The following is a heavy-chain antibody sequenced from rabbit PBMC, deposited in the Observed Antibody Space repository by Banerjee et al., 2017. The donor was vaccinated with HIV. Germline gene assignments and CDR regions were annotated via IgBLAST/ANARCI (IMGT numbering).Heavy chain of an antibody. Sequence: QEQLVESGGGLVQPGGSLKLSCKASGFDFSSYGVSWVRQAPGKGLEWIGYIDPIFGSTYYANWVNGRFTITSHNAQNTLYLQLNSLTAADTATYFCARDNDSYDDYGDFLVFNLWGQGTLVTVS. J-gene: IGHJ4*01. D-gene: IGHD2-1*01. CDR3: ARDNDSYDDYGDFLVFNL. CDR2: IDPIFGST. V-gene: IGHV1S47*01. CDR1: GFDFSSYG.